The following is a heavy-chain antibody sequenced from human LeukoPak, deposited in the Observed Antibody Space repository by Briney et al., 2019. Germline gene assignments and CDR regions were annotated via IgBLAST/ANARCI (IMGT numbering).Heavy chain of an antibody. CDR3: ARDPNSSGYPRFDY. CDR2: MNPNSGNT. Sequence: ASVKVSCKASGYTFTSYDINWVRQATGQGLEWMGWMNPNSGNTGYAQKFQGRVTMTRDMSTSTVYMELSSLRSEDTAVYYCARDPNSSGYPRFDYWGQGTLVTVSS. CDR1: GYTFTSYD. V-gene: IGHV1-8*01. D-gene: IGHD3-22*01. J-gene: IGHJ4*02.